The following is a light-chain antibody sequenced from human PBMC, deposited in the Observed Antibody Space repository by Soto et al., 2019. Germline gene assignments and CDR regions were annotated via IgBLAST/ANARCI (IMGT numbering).Light chain of an antibody. J-gene: IGLJ1*01. CDR2: DVS. Sequence: QSALTQPASVSGSPGQSITISCTGTSSDVGGYNYVSWYQQHPGKAPKLIIYDVSNRPSGVSNRFSGSKSGNTASLTISGLQAEDEADYYCSPYTSSSTPNVFGTGTKLTVL. CDR1: SSDVGGYNY. V-gene: IGLV2-14*01. CDR3: SPYTSSSTPNV.